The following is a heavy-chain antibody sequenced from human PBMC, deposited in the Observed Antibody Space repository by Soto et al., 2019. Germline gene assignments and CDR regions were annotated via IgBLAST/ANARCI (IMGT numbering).Heavy chain of an antibody. CDR3: ARDQHYYGSGSYYHNYYYGMDV. CDR1: GFTFSSYG. CDR2: IWYDGSNK. Sequence: GGSLRLSCAASGFTFSSYGMHWVRQAPGKGLEWVAVIWYDGSNKYYADSVKGRFTISRDNSKNTLYLQMNSLRAEDTAVYYCARDQHYYGSGSYYHNYYYGMDVWGQATTVTVSS. J-gene: IGHJ6*01. D-gene: IGHD3-10*01. V-gene: IGHV3-33*01.